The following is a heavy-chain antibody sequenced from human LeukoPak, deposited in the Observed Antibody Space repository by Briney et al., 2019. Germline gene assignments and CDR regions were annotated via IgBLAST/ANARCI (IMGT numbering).Heavy chain of an antibody. CDR3: AGRAMVRGVIRSY. D-gene: IGHD3-10*01. V-gene: IGHV4-34*01. CDR2: INHSGST. Sequence: SETLSLTCAVYGGSFSGYYWSWIRQPPGEGLQWIGEINHSGSTNYNPSPKSRVTISVDTSKNQFSLKLSSVTAADTAVYYCAGRAMVRGVIRSYWGQGTLVTVSS. J-gene: IGHJ4*02. CDR1: GGSFSGYY.